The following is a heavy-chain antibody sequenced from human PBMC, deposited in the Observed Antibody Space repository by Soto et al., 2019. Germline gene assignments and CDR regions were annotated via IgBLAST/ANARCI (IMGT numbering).Heavy chain of an antibody. CDR1: GGSISSGGYS. D-gene: IGHD5-18*01. V-gene: IGHV4-30-2*01. J-gene: IGHJ4*02. CDR3: ARGGGKGYSYVGPFYFDY. CDR2: IYHSGST. Sequence: SETLSLTCAVSGGSISSGGYSWSWIRQPPGKGLEWIGYIYHSGSTYYNPSLKSRVTISVDRSKNQFSLKLSSVTAADTAVYYCARGGGKGYSYVGPFYFDYWGQGTLVTVSS.